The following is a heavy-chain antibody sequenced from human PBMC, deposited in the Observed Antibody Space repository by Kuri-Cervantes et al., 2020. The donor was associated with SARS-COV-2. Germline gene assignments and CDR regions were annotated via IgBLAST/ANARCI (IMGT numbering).Heavy chain of an antibody. J-gene: IGHJ6*02. CDR2: INSDGSST. CDR3: AKAISNYPSYYYYGMGV. V-gene: IGHV3-74*01. D-gene: IGHD4-11*01. CDR1: GFTFSSYW. Sequence: GGSLRLSCAASGFTFSSYWMHWVRQAPGKGLVWVSRINSDGSSTSYADSVKGRFTISRDNAKNTLYLQMNSLRAEDTAVYYCAKAISNYPSYYYYGMGVWGQGTTVTVSS.